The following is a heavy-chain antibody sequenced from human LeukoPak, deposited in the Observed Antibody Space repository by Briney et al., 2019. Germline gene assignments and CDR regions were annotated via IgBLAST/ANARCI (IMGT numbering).Heavy chain of an antibody. V-gene: IGHV3-49*04. CDR2: IRSKPYGGTI. Sequence: GGSLRLSCAASGFTFSSYGMSWVRQAPGKGLEWVGFIRSKPYGGTIEYAASVKGRFSISRDDSKNIAYPQMNSLKTEDTAVYYCTRANSGGYYDSTGYSYWGQGTLVTVSS. CDR3: TRANSGGYYDSTGYSY. J-gene: IGHJ4*02. CDR1: GFTFSSYG. D-gene: IGHD3-22*01.